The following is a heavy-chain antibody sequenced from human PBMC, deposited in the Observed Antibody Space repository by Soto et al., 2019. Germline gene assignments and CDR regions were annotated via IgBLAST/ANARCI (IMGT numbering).Heavy chain of an antibody. CDR3: AGGRIVVAGSSAYYSMDV. CDR2: IIPVFGII. D-gene: IGHD6-19*01. V-gene: IGHV1-69*01. Sequence: QVHLLLQSGAEVKKPGSSVKVACKASGGNPSNSAISWVRQAPGQGLEWMGGIIPVFGIISHAQNFQGRVTITADESTSTAYMELSSRRSEDTAVYFCAGGRIVVAGSSAYYSMDVWGQGTTVTVSS. CDR1: GGNPSNSA. J-gene: IGHJ6*02.